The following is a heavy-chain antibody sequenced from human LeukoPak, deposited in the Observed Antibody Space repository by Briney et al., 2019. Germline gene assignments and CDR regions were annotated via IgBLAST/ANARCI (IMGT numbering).Heavy chain of an antibody. D-gene: IGHD3-9*01. CDR3: ARAKSRYFDDY. Sequence: GGSLRLSCVASGFTFSDYYMNWVRQAPGKGLEWVSYISSSSSTIYYADSVKGRFTISRDNAKNSLYLQMNSLRAEDTAVYYCARAKSRYFDDYWGQGTLVTVSS. CDR1: GFTFSDYY. J-gene: IGHJ4*02. CDR2: ISSSSSTI. V-gene: IGHV3-11*04.